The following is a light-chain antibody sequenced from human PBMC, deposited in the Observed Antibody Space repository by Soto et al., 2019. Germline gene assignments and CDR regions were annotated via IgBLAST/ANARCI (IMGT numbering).Light chain of an antibody. CDR2: SAS. V-gene: IGKV3-15*01. Sequence: VMTQSPATLSVSPGERATLSCWASESVANSLAWYQQKPGQAPRLLIYSASTRATGIPARFSGSGSGTGFTLTISSLQSEDFAVYYCQQYNNWWTFGQGTKVDIK. J-gene: IGKJ1*01. CDR1: ESVANS. CDR3: QQYNNWWT.